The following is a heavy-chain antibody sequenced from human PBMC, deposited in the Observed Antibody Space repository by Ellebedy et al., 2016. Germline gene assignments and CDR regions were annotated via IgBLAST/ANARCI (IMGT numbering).Heavy chain of an antibody. V-gene: IGHV5-51*01. D-gene: IGHD3-10*01. CDR1: GYSFNTYW. CDR3: ATHYGSGNFYYYGMDV. J-gene: IGHJ6*02. Sequence: GESLKISCKGSGYSFNTYWIGWVRQMPGKGLEWMGIIYPGDSDTRYSPSFQGQVTISVDKSTSTAYLQWSSLKASDTAMYYCATHYGSGNFYYYGMDVWGQGTTVTVSS. CDR2: IYPGDSDT.